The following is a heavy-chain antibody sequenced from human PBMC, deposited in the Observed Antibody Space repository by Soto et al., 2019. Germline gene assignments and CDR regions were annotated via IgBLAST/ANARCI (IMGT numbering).Heavy chain of an antibody. CDR3: ARDRGSYGMDV. J-gene: IGHJ6*02. CDR2: IYSSGST. CDR1: GGSISSGGY. Sequence: SETLSLTCTVSGGSISSGGYWSWVRQRPGKGLEWIGYIYSSGSTYYSPSLVSRTSISIDTSKNQFSLKMSSVTAADTAVYYRARDRGSYGMDVWGQGTTVTVSS. V-gene: IGHV4-31*03.